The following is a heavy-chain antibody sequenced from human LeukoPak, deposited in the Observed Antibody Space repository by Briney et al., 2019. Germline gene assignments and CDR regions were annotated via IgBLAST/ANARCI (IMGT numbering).Heavy chain of an antibody. V-gene: IGHV3-53*01. J-gene: IGHJ4*02. CDR2: IFSGGTT. D-gene: IGHD6-13*01. CDR1: GFTVSSNY. CDR3: LRGGDPRGSSWPVDY. Sequence: GGSLRLSCAASGFTVSSNYLSWVRQARGKGLEWVSVIFSGGTTYYADSVKSRFTISRDNAKNSVYLQMNSLRAEDTAVYYCLRGGDPRGSSWPVDYWGQGALVPVSS.